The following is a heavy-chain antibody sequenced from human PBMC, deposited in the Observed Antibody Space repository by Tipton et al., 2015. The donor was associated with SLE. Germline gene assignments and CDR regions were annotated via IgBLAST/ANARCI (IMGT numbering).Heavy chain of an antibody. Sequence: SLRLSCAASGFTFSSYAMSWVRQAPGKGLEWVSAISGSGGSTYYADSVKGRFTISRDNSKNTLYLQMNSLRAEDTAVYYCARAPGQQLVGDWFDPWGQGTLVTVSS. CDR1: GFTFSSYA. V-gene: IGHV3-23*01. J-gene: IGHJ5*02. CDR2: ISGSGGST. CDR3: ARAPGQQLVGDWFDP. D-gene: IGHD6-13*01.